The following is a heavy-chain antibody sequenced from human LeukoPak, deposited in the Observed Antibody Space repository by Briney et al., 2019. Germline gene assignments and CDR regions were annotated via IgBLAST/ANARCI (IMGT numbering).Heavy chain of an antibody. CDR1: GFTFSSYG. J-gene: IGHJ4*02. Sequence: GGSLRLSCAASGFTFSSYGMHWVRPAPGKGLEWVAVISYDGSNKYYADSVKGRFTISRDNSKNTLYLQMNSLRAEDTAVYYCAKEPRIDYGDYVDYWGQGTLVTVSS. V-gene: IGHV3-30*18. CDR2: ISYDGSNK. D-gene: IGHD4-17*01. CDR3: AKEPRIDYGDYVDY.